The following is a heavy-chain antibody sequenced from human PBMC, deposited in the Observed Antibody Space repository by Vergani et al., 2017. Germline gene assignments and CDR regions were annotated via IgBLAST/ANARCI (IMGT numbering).Heavy chain of an antibody. V-gene: IGHV3-48*04. CDR1: GFTFSGSA. D-gene: IGHD3-22*01. Sequence: EVQLVESGGGLVQPGGSLKLSCAASGFTFSGSAMHWVRQASGKGLEWVSYISSSGSTIYYADSVKGRFTISRDNAKNSLYLQMNSLRAEDTAVYYCARDRGRGDGYDSSGYLSLWGQGTLVTVSS. CDR3: ARDRGRGDGYDSSGYLSL. CDR2: ISSSGSTI. J-gene: IGHJ4*02.